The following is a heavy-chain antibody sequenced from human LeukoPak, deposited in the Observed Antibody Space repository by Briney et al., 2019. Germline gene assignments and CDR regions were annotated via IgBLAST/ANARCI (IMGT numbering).Heavy chain of an antibody. CDR1: GGSISSSSYY. V-gene: IGHV4-39*01. J-gene: IGHJ4*02. Sequence: SETLSLTCTVSGGSISSSSYYWGWIRQPPGKGLEWIGSIYYSGSTYYNPSLKSRVTISVDTSKNQFSLKLSSVTAADTAVYYCARHVGGWELLPYDYWGQGTLVTVSS. D-gene: IGHD1-26*01. CDR2: IYYSGST. CDR3: ARHVGGWELLPYDY.